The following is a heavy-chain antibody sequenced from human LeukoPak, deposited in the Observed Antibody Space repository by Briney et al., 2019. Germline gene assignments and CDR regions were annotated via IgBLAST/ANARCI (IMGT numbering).Heavy chain of an antibody. Sequence: GGSLRLSCAASGFTFSSYAMHWVRQAPGKGLEWVAVIPYDGSNKYYADSVKGRFTISRDNSKNTLYLQMNSLRAEDTAVYYCARAPPLDGDSRPYWGQGTLVTVSS. V-gene: IGHV3-30-3*01. J-gene: IGHJ4*02. CDR1: GFTFSSYA. CDR2: IPYDGSNK. D-gene: IGHD4-17*01. CDR3: ARAPPLDGDSRPY.